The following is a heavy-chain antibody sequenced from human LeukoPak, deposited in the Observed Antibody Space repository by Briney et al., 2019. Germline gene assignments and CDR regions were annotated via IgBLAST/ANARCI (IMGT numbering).Heavy chain of an antibody. D-gene: IGHD3-22*01. J-gene: IGHJ4*02. Sequence: SETLSLTCTVSGGSISSYHWSWIRQPPGEGLEWISYITYSGSTNYNPPLRSRVTISLDTSKNQFSLQLSSVTAADTAVYYCASMPYHYVVSSGYYWYYFDSWGQGTLVTVSS. CDR3: ASMPYHYVVSSGYYWYYFDS. V-gene: IGHV4-59*01. CDR2: ITYSGST. CDR1: GGSISSYH.